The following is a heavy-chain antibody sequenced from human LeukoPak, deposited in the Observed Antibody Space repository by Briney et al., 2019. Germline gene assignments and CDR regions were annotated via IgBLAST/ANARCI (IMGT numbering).Heavy chain of an antibody. CDR3: ARAYWGMVRGNGWFDP. V-gene: IGHV4-59*01. CDR1: GGSISSYY. D-gene: IGHD3-10*01. CDR2: IYYSGST. Sequence: SETLSLTCTVSGGSISSYYWSWIRQPPGKGLEWIGYIYYSGSTNYNPSLKSRVTISVDTSKNQFSLKLSSVTAADTAVYYCARAYWGMVRGNGWFDPWGQGTLVTVSS. J-gene: IGHJ5*02.